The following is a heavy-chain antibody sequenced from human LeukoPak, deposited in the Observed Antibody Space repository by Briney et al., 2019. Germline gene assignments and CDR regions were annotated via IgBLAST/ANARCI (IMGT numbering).Heavy chain of an antibody. J-gene: IGHJ4*02. Sequence: ASVKVSCKASGYTFTRYSVNWVRQAPGQGLEWMGWINPKTGTPNYAQGFTGRFVFSLDTSVSTAYLQISSLKAEDTAVYYCARAVDSYEPHIDYWGQGTLVTVSS. CDR3: ARAVDSYEPHIDY. V-gene: IGHV7-4-1*02. CDR1: GYTFTRYS. D-gene: IGHD5-18*01. CDR2: INPKTGTP.